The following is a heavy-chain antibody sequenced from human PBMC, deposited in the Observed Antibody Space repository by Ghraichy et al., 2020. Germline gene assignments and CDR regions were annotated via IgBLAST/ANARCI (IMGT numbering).Heavy chain of an antibody. CDR3: AREAASYYYGMDV. V-gene: IGHV3-74*01. J-gene: IGHJ6*02. Sequence: LSLTCAATGFTFSNYWMHWVRQAPWKGLVWVSRVNSDGSWKSYADSVKGRFTISRDTGTNTLFLEMNSLRVEDTAVYYCAREAASYYYGMDVWGRGTTVTVSS. CDR1: GFTFSNYW. CDR2: VNSDGSWK. D-gene: IGHD3-10*01.